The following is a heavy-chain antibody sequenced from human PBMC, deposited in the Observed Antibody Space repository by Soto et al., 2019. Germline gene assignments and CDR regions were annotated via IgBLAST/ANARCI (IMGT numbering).Heavy chain of an antibody. D-gene: IGHD3-10*01. V-gene: IGHV3-7*01. CDR3: AKYGSGSYGAYAFDI. CDR1: GFTFGSYW. CDR2: INQGGREK. J-gene: IGHJ3*02. Sequence: GGSLRLSCAASGFTFGSYWMSWVRQAPGKGLEWVANINQGGREKNYVDSVKGRFSISRDDAEKSHHLQMNSLRVEDTAVYYCAKYGSGSYGAYAFDIWGQGTMVTVSS.